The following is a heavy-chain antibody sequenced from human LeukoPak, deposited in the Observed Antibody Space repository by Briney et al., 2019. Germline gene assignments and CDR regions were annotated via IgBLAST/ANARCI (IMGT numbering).Heavy chain of an antibody. CDR2: ISSSGSTI. D-gene: IGHD3-22*01. J-gene: IGHJ4*02. V-gene: IGHV3-11*01. CDR3: ARDSTYYYDSSGYSGY. CDR1: GFTFINAW. Sequence: GGSLRLSCAASGFTFINAWMSWVRQAPGKGLEWVSYISSSGSTIYYADSVKGRFTISRDNAKNSLYLQMNSLRAEDTAVYYCARDSTYYYDSSGYSGYWGQGTLVTVSS.